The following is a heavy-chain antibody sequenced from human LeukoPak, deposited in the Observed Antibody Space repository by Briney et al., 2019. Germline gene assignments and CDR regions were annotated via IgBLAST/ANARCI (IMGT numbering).Heavy chain of an antibody. V-gene: IGHV4-59*08. Sequence: PSETLSLTCTVSGGSISSYYWSWIRQPPGKALEWIGFIYYNGNTNSGSTTYNPSLKSRVTISVDTCENQFSLMLSSVTAADTAVYYCARRPWGGYDYWGQGTPVTVSS. J-gene: IGHJ4*02. CDR2: IYYNGNTNSGST. CDR3: ARRPWGGYDY. CDR1: GGSISSYY. D-gene: IGHD3-16*01.